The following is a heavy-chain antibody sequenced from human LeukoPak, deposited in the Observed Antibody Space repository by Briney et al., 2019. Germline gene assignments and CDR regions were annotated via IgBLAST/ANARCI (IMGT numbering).Heavy chain of an antibody. D-gene: IGHD4-23*01. V-gene: IGHV3-23*01. CDR3: AKDLAPSTVETPFDY. Sequence: GGSLRLSCAASGFTFSSYAMSWVRQAPGMGLEWVSVITDSGGRTYYADSVKGRFTISRDNSKNTLYLQMKSLRAEDTAVYYCAKDLAPSTVETPFDYWGRGTLVTVSS. CDR2: ITDSGGRT. J-gene: IGHJ4*02. CDR1: GFTFSSYA.